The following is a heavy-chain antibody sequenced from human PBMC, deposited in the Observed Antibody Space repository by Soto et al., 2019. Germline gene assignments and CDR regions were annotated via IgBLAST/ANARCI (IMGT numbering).Heavy chain of an antibody. D-gene: IGHD4-17*01. CDR3: ARGPFLTTVTTWWFDP. J-gene: IGHJ5*02. CDR1: GGSISSGGYS. Sequence: SETLSLTCAVSGGSISSGGYSWSWIRQPPGKGLEWIGYIYHSGSTYYNPSLKSRVTISVDRSKNQFSLKLSSVTAADTAVYYCARGPFLTTVTTWWFDPWGQGTLVTAPQ. CDR2: IYHSGST. V-gene: IGHV4-30-2*01.